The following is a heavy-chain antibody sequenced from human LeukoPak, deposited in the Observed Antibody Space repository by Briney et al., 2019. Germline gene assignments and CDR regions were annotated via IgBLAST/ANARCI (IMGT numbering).Heavy chain of an antibody. J-gene: IGHJ4*02. CDR3: AKQVWYSSSWYSDY. CDR2: IRYDGSNK. CDR1: GFTFSSYG. V-gene: IGHV3-30*02. D-gene: IGHD6-13*01. Sequence: GGSLRLSCAASGFTFSSYGMHWVRQAPGKGLEWVAFIRYDGSNKYYADSVKGRFTISRDNSKNTLYLQMNSLRAEDTAVYYCAKQVWYSSSWYSDYWGQGTLVTVSS.